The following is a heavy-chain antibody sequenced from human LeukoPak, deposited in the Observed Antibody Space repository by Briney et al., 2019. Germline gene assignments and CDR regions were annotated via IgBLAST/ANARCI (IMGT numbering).Heavy chain of an antibody. V-gene: IGHV1-69*05. CDR2: IIPIFGTA. CDR3: ARGGDGYDY. Sequence: VASVKVSSKASGGTFSSYAISWVRQAPGQGLEWMGRIIPIFGTANYAQKFQGRVTITTDESTSTAYMELSSLRSEDTAVYYCARGGDGYDYWGQGTLVTVSS. CDR1: GGTFSSYA. J-gene: IGHJ4*02. D-gene: IGHD5-24*01.